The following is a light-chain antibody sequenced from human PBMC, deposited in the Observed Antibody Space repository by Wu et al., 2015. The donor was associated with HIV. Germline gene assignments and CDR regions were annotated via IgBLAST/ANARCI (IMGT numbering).Light chain of an antibody. V-gene: IGKV3-11*01. CDR2: DTS. CDR3: QQRLNWPPVT. CDR1: QSVSRN. J-gene: IGKJ5*01. Sequence: EIVLTQSPGTLSLSPGERATLSCRASQSVSRNYVAWYQQKPGQAPRLLIYDTSNRATGIPARFSGSGSGTDFTLTISSLEPEDFAVYYCQQRLNWPPVTFGQGTRLEIK.